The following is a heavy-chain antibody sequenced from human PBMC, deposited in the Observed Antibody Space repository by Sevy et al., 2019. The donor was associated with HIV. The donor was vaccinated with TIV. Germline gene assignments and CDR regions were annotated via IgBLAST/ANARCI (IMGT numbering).Heavy chain of an antibody. CDR2: IFRNFRGVDVT. Sequence: GGSLRLSCTTSGFTFTSYAMNWVRQAPGKGLEWVSTIFRNFRGVDVTYDADSVKGRFTISRDSSRNRLYLQMNGLRAEETAVYYCAGARYDSSGSFDALDIWGQGTMVTVSS. D-gene: IGHD3-22*01. V-gene: IGHV3-23*01. CDR3: AGARYDSSGSFDALDI. J-gene: IGHJ3*02. CDR1: GFTFTSYA.